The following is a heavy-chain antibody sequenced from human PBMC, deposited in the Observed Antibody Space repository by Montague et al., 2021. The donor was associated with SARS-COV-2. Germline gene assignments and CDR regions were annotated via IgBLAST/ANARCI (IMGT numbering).Heavy chain of an antibody. CDR1: GGSIGGYY. V-gene: IGHV4-59*01. CDR2: IYYTGST. J-gene: IGHJ3*01. CDR3: ARDNYGDWRCYAFDV. Sequence: SETLSLTCTVSGGSIGGYYWNWIRQSPGKGLEWIGYIYYTGSTKYNPSLKSRVTISIDTSRDQLSLRLNSVTAADTAVYYCARDNYGDWRCYAFDVWGQGTVVTVSS. D-gene: IGHD2-21*01.